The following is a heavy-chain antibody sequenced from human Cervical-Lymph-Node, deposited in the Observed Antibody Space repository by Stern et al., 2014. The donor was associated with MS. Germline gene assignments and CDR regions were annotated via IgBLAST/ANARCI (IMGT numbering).Heavy chain of an antibody. CDR2: IYPGDSDT. CDR3: TRLDNWNIGS. D-gene: IGHD1/OR15-1a*01. Sequence: EVQLVESGAEVKKPGESLKISCKGSGYSFASYWIGWVRQMPGKGLEWMGIIYPGDSDTRYNTSSQGQVTMSADKSINPAYLQWRSLRASDTAMYYCTRLDNWNIGSWGQGTLLTVSS. J-gene: IGHJ5*02. V-gene: IGHV5-51*01. CDR1: GYSFASYW.